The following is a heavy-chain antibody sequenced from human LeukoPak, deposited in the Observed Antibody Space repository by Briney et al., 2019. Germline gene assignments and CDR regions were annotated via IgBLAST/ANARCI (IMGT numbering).Heavy chain of an antibody. V-gene: IGHV4-39*01. CDR1: GASISSSSYC. J-gene: IGHJ2*01. D-gene: IGHD1-26*01. Sequence: SETLSLTCSVSGASISSSSYCWGWLRQSPGRGLEWIGGIYYSGNTYYSPSLRSRVTVSVDTSKNQFSLKLNSVTAADTAVYYCARHKWDSAWYFDVWGRGTLVTVSS. CDR3: ARHKWDSAWYFDV. CDR2: IYYSGNT.